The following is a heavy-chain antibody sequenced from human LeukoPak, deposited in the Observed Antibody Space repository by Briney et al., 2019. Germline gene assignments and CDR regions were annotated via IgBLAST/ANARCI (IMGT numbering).Heavy chain of an antibody. CDR2: MNSNSNNT. CDR1: GYTFTSYD. J-gene: IGHJ4*02. V-gene: IGHV1-8*01. D-gene: IGHD3-22*01. Sequence: ASVKVSCKASGYTFTSYDINWVRQATGQGLEWMRWMNSNSNNTGYAQKFQGRVTMTRNTSISTAYMGLSSLRSEDTAVYYCASSYYDSSGYYYGFDYWGQGTLVTVSS. CDR3: ASSYYDSSGYYYGFDY.